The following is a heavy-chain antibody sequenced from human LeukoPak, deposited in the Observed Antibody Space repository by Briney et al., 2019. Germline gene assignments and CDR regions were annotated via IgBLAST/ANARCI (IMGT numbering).Heavy chain of an antibody. D-gene: IGHD3-10*01. CDR1: GFIFSNYA. Sequence: GGSLRLSCAASGFIFSNYAMGWVRQAPGKGLEWVSSISGSGGSSFYADSVKGRFTVSRDNSKKTLYLQMNSLRAEDTAIYYCAKGTWIGSGTYYEPSRYFDYWGQGTPVTISS. CDR3: AKGTWIGSGTYYEPSRYFDY. V-gene: IGHV3-23*01. J-gene: IGHJ4*02. CDR2: ISGSGGSS.